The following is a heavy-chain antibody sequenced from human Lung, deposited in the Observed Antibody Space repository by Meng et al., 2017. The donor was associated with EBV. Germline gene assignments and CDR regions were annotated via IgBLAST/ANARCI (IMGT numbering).Heavy chain of an antibody. J-gene: IGHJ4*02. D-gene: IGHD3-16*02. V-gene: IGHV2-5*02. CDR3: ALASPMITFGGFIVEDQAVGFDY. CDR2: IYWDEDK. CDR1: WFSLGTSRVG. Sequence: ISVQVSCPTLVAPTQTHTLTSTFCWFSLGTSRVGVGWIRQPPGKALEWLSLIYWDEDKRYCPSLKSRLTITKDTSKNLVVLTMTNMDPVDTATYYCALASPMITFGGFIVEDQAVGFDYWGQGTLVTVSS.